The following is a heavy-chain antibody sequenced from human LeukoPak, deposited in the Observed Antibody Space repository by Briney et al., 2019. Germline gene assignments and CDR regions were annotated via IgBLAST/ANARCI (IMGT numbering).Heavy chain of an antibody. CDR1: GFTFSSYS. Sequence: GGSLRLSCAASGFTFSSYSMNWVRRAPGKGLEWVSSISSSSSYIYYADSVKGRFTISRDNAKNSLYLQMNSLRAEDTAVYYCARANGIAVAGSYYWGQGTLVTVSS. D-gene: IGHD6-19*01. CDR2: ISSSSSYI. CDR3: ARANGIAVAGSYY. V-gene: IGHV3-21*01. J-gene: IGHJ4*02.